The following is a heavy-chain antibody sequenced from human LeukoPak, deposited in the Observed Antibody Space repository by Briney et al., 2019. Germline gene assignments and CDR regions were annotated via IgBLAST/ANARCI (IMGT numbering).Heavy chain of an antibody. Sequence: GASVKVSCKASGYTFTGYYMHWVRQAPGQGLEWMGWINPNSGGTNYAQKFQGRVTMTRDTSISTAYMELNSLRTEDTAVYYCTTAWYSGSSYFDYWGQGTLVTVSS. CDR2: INPNSGGT. CDR3: TTAWYSGSSYFDY. V-gene: IGHV1-2*02. J-gene: IGHJ4*02. CDR1: GYTFTGYY. D-gene: IGHD1-26*01.